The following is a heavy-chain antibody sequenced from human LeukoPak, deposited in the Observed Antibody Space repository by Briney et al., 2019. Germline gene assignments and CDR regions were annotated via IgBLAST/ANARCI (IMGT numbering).Heavy chain of an antibody. CDR3: AKDQNTVATAPFDY. V-gene: IGHV3-23*01. D-gene: IGHD4-17*01. CDR1: GFTFSSYA. CDR2: INSAGST. Sequence: GGSLRLSCAASGFTFSSYAMSWVRQAPGKGLVWVSAINSAGSTYYGDSVRGRFTISRDNSKNVLFLQMNSLRAEDTALYYCAKDQNTVATAPFDYWGQGTLVTVSS. J-gene: IGHJ4*02.